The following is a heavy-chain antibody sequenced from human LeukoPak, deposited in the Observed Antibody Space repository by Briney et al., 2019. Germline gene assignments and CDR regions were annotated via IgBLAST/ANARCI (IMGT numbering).Heavy chain of an antibody. D-gene: IGHD3-22*01. V-gene: IGHV4-34*01. CDR3: ARHRDHYYYDTDP. J-gene: IGHJ5*02. Sequence: PSETLSLTCAVYGGSFSGYYWRWIRQPPGKGLEWIGEINHSGSTNYNPSLKSRVALSVDTSKNQFSLKLTSMTAADTAVYYCARHRDHYYYDTDPWGQGTLVTVSS. CDR2: INHSGST. CDR1: GGSFSGYY.